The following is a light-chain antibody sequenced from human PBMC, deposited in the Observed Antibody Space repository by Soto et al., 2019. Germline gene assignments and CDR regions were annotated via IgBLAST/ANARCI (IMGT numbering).Light chain of an antibody. CDR1: QDISNY. J-gene: IGKJ1*01. CDR3: QNFDSAPQT. Sequence: AIRMTQSPSSFSASTGDRVTITCRASQDISNYLAWYQQKPGKAPKLLIYAASTLQSGVPSRFSGSGSGTDFTLTISSLQPEDVATYYCQNFDSAPQTFGQGTKVDNK. CDR2: AAS. V-gene: IGKV1-8*01.